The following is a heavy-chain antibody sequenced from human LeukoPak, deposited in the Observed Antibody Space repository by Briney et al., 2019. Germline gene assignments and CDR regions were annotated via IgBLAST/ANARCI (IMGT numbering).Heavy chain of an antibody. Sequence: PSETLSLTCTVSGGSISSGDNYWSWIRQPPGKGLEWIGYIYYSGSTYYNPSLKSRVTIPVDTSKNQFSLKLSSMSAADTAVYYCARGDLYSSSWYNWGQGTLVTVSS. CDR3: ARGDLYSSSWYN. CDR1: GGSISSGDNY. CDR2: IYYSGST. J-gene: IGHJ4*02. V-gene: IGHV4-30-4*08. D-gene: IGHD6-13*01.